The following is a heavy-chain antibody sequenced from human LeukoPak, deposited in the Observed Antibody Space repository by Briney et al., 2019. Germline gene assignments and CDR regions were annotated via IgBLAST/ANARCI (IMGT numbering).Heavy chain of an antibody. Sequence: GGSLRLSCTGSGFTFDGYAMHWVRQAPGKGLEWVSGISWNSGGIDYADSVKGRFTISRDNAKNSLYLQMNSLRAEDTAVYYCARDLHWNGYYFDYWGQGTLVTVSS. V-gene: IGHV3-9*01. CDR1: GFTFDGYA. CDR3: ARDLHWNGYYFDY. CDR2: ISWNSGGI. J-gene: IGHJ4*02. D-gene: IGHD1-1*01.